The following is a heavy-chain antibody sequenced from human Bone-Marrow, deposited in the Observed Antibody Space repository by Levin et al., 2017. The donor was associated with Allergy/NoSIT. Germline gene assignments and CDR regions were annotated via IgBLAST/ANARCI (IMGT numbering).Heavy chain of an antibody. Sequence: GGSLRLSCAVSGFTFENYAMSWVRQAPGKGLEWVLSISGSGGSTYYADSVKGRFTVSRDNSKNTVDLQMNSLRAEDTAVYYCAKVTLKRIVGAHGAFDVWGQATMVTVSS. CDR3: AKVTLKRIVGAHGAFDV. V-gene: IGHV3-23*01. CDR1: GFTFENYA. D-gene: IGHD1-26*01. J-gene: IGHJ3*01. CDR2: ISGSGGST.